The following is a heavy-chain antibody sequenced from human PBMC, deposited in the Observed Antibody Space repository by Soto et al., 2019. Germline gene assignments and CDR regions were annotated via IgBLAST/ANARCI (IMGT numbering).Heavy chain of an antibody. CDR2: IIPILGIA. CDR3: ARGRRGCSSTSCYEENYYYYYYMDV. J-gene: IGHJ6*03. CDR1: GGTFSSYT. V-gene: IGHV1-69*02. Sequence: SVKVSCKASGGTFSSYTISWVRQAPGQGLEWMGRIIPILGIANYAQKFQGRVTITADKSTSTAYMELSSLRSEDTAVYYCARGRRGCSSTSCYEENYYYYYYMDVWGKGTTVTVSS. D-gene: IGHD2-2*01.